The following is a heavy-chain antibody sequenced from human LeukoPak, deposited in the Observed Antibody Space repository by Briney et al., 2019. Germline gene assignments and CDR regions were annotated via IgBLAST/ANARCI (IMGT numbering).Heavy chain of an antibody. Sequence: SETLSLTCGVYGESFSGYDWSWIRQPPGKGLEWIGEINDSGSTNYNPSLKSRVTISVDTSKNQFSLRLNSVTAADTAVYYCARVYAVGMTFDYWGQGTLVAVSS. D-gene: IGHD3-10*01. CDR3: ARVYAVGMTFDY. CDR1: GESFSGYD. CDR2: INDSGST. J-gene: IGHJ4*02. V-gene: IGHV4-34*01.